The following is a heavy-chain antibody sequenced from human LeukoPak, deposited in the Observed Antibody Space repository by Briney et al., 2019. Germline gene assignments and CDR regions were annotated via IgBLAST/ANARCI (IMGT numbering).Heavy chain of an antibody. CDR2: IWYDGSRK. CDR3: ARDDGSASGDY. CDR1: GFTFSSYG. V-gene: IGHV3-33*01. Sequence: PGRSLRLSCAASGFTFSSYGMHWVRQAPGKGLEWVAVIWYDGSRKYYADSVKGRFTIPRDNSKNTLWLQMNSLRAEDTAVYYCARDDGSASGDYWGQGTLVTVPS. D-gene: IGHD6-25*01. J-gene: IGHJ4*02.